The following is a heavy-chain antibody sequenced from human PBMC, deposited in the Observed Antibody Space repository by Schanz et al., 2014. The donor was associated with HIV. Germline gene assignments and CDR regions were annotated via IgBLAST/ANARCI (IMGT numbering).Heavy chain of an antibody. CDR1: XDSXXXXX. Sequence: QVQLQESGPGLLKPSETLSLTCTVXXDSXXXXXWSWIRQAPGKGLEWIGYFYDNGSTNYNPSLKSRVTISGDTSKNQFYLKLRSVTATDTAVYYCARVIGGSGSYWPFDYWGQGALVTVSS. V-gene: IGHV4-59*01. J-gene: IGHJ4*02. D-gene: IGHD3-10*01. CDR3: ARVIGGSGSYWPFDY. CDR2: FYDNGST.